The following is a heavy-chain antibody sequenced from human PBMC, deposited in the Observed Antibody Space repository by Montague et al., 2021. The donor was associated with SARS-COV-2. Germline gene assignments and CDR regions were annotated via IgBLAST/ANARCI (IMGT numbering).Heavy chain of an antibody. Sequence: SETLSLTCAVYGDSFSDYYWSWIRQPPGKGLEWIVGNYYSGGTYYNPSLKSRVTISLDTSKNQFSLQLRSVTAADTAVYYCARKASRGITIFGVVTAWYYFDYWGQGTLVTVPS. CDR1: GDSFSDYY. V-gene: IGHV4-59*05. CDR3: ARKASRGITIFGVVTAWYYFDY. CDR2: NYYSGGT. D-gene: IGHD3-3*01. J-gene: IGHJ4*02.